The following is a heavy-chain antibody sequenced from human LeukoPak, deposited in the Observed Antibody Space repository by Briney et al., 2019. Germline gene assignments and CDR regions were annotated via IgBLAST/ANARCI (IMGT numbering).Heavy chain of an antibody. V-gene: IGHV4-4*02. CDR1: GGSISSSNW. Sequence: PSGTLSLTCAVSGGSISSSNWWSWVRQPPGKGLEWIGEIYHSGSTNYNPSLKSRVTISVDKSKNQFSLKLSSVTAADTAVYYCAAFDPYYYYYGMDVWGQGTTVTVSS. D-gene: IGHD3-9*01. CDR3: AAFDPYYYYYGMDV. CDR2: IYHSGST. J-gene: IGHJ6*02.